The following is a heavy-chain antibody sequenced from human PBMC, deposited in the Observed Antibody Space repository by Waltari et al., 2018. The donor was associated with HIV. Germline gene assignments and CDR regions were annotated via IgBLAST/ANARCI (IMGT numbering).Heavy chain of an antibody. CDR3: ARGLMDWYFDL. J-gene: IGHJ2*01. V-gene: IGHV3-33*01. D-gene: IGHD2-8*01. Sequence: QVQLVESGGGVVQPGRSLRLSCAASGFTFSSYGMHWVRQAPGKGLEWVAVIWYDGSNKYYADSVKGRFTISRDNSKNTLYLQMNSLRAEDTAVYYCARGLMDWYFDLWGRGTLVTVSS. CDR1: GFTFSSYG. CDR2: IWYDGSNK.